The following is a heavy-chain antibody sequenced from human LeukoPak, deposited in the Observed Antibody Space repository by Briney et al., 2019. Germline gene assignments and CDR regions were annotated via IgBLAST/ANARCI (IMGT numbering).Heavy chain of an antibody. V-gene: IGHV1-8*01. J-gene: IGHJ5*02. CDR1: GYTFTSSD. D-gene: IGHD1-1*01. Sequence: PGASVKVSCKASGYTFTSSDIDWVQQTPGQGLEWMGWMNPNSGNTAYAQKFQGRVTMTRDTSISTAYMELSSLSSEDTAVYYCARAASTTGNWFDPWGQGTLVTVSS. CDR2: MNPNSGNT. CDR3: ARAASTTGNWFDP.